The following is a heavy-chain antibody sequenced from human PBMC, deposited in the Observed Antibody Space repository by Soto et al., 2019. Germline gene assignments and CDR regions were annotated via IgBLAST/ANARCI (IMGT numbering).Heavy chain of an antibody. CDR1: GYTFTSYD. Sequence: ASVKVSCKASGYTFTSYDINWVRQATGQGLEWMGWMNPNSGNTGYAQKFQGRVTMTRNTSISTAYMELSSLRSEDTAVYYCARGRGVRGVILNPYYYYYGMDVWGQGTTVTVSS. J-gene: IGHJ6*02. D-gene: IGHD3-10*01. V-gene: IGHV1-8*01. CDR2: MNPNSGNT. CDR3: ARGRGVRGVILNPYYYYYGMDV.